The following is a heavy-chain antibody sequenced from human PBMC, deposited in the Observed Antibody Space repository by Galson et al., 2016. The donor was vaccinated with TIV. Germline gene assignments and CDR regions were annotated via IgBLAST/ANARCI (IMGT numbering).Heavy chain of an antibody. J-gene: IGHJ4*02. CDR3: ARVVMGGGSFYHLDS. V-gene: IGHV2-70*01. CDR2: IDWDDDK. D-gene: IGHD2-15*01. Sequence: PALVKPTQTLTLTCDFSGFSLPTPGMCVSWIRQPPGKAPEWLALIDWDDDKFYTTSLKTSLTISKDTSRDQVILRMTNMDPVDTATYFCARVVMGGGSFYHLDSWGQGTQVTVSS. CDR1: GFSLPTPGMC.